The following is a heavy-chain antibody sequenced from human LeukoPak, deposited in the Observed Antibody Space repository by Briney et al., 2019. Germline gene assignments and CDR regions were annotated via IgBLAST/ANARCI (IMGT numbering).Heavy chain of an antibody. CDR1: GGSFSGYY. CDR3: ARQERRVLRFLEWLSPRYFDY. CDR2: INHSGST. V-gene: IGHV4-34*01. D-gene: IGHD3-3*01. J-gene: IGHJ4*02. Sequence: ASETLSLTCAVYGGSFSGYYWSWIRQPPGKGLEWIGEINHSGSTNYNPSLKSRVTISVDTSKNQFSLKLSSVTAADTAVYYCARQERRVLRFLEWLSPRYFDYWGQGTLVTVSS.